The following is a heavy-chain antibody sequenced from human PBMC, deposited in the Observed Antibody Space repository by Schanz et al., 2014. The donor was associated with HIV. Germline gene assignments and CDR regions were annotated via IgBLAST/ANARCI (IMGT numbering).Heavy chain of an antibody. CDR2: MSYVGSNK. Sequence: QVQLVESGGDVVQPGRSLTLSCAASGFTFSSYSMHWVRQAPGKGLEWVAVMSYVGSNKYYADSVKGRFTISRDNSKNTLYLQMNSLRAEDTAVYYCAKCPTMVRGTGMDVWGQGTTVTVPS. CDR1: GFTFSSYS. D-gene: IGHD3-10*01. V-gene: IGHV3-30-3*02. J-gene: IGHJ6*02. CDR3: AKCPTMVRGTGMDV.